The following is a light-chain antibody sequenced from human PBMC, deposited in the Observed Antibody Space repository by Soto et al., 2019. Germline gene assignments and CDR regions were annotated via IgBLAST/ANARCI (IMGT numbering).Light chain of an antibody. Sequence: QSVLTQPRSVSGSPGQSVTISCTGTSSDVGGYNYVSWYQQHPGKAPKLMIYDVSKRPSGVPDRFSGSKSGNTASLTISGLHAEDEADYYCCSYAGSYTFVVFGGGTKLTVL. V-gene: IGLV2-11*01. J-gene: IGLJ2*01. CDR1: SSDVGGYNY. CDR3: CSYAGSYTFVV. CDR2: DVS.